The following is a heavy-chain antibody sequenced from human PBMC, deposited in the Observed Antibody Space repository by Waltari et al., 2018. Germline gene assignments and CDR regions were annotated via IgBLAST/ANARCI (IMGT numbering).Heavy chain of an antibody. J-gene: IGHJ4*02. D-gene: IGHD1-26*01. CDR3: AKGGKTGSYYFWDS. CDR1: GFTFSNYG. Sequence: EVQLVESGGGLVQPGGSLRLSCAASGFTFSNYGLAWVRQAPGKGLEWVSVISGSGSSTNYADSVKGRLTISRDNSKNTLYLQMDTPRAEDTAVYYCAKGGKTGSYYFWDSWGQGTLVTVSS. V-gene: IGHV3-23*04. CDR2: ISGSGSST.